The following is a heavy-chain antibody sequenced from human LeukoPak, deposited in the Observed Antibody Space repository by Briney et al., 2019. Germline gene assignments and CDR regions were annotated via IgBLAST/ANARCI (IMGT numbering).Heavy chain of an antibody. D-gene: IGHD6-13*01. J-gene: IGHJ4*02. CDR2: INSDGSST. Sequence: GGSLRLSCAASGFTFSSYWMHWVRQAPGKGLVWVSRINSDGSSTSYADSVKGRFTISRDNAKYTLYLQMNSLRAEDTAVYYCARGVYSSSWSVDYWGQGTLVTVSS. V-gene: IGHV3-74*01. CDR1: GFTFSSYW. CDR3: ARGVYSSSWSVDY.